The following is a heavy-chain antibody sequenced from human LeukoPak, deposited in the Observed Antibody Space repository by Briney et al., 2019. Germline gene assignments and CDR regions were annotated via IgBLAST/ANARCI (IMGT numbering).Heavy chain of an antibody. V-gene: IGHV3-7*01. CDR1: GFTFSTYS. D-gene: IGHD2-15*01. CDR3: ARGGGTYLADAFDI. Sequence: GGSLRLSCAASGFTFSTYSMNWVRQAPGKGLEWVAIIKYDGTKTKFLDSVKGRFTISRDNARNSVYLQVNSLRGDDTAVYYCARGGGTYLADAFDIWGQGTMVTVSS. J-gene: IGHJ3*02. CDR2: IKYDGTKT.